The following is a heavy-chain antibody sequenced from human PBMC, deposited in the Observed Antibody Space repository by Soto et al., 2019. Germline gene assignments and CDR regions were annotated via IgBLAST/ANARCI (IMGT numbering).Heavy chain of an antibody. CDR1: GYTFTSYG. CDR2: ISAYNGNT. CDR3: ARDTDYNWNDPSGKDY. Sequence: QVPLVQSGAEVKKHGASVKVSCKASGYTFTSYGISWVRQAPGQGLEWMGGISAYNGNTNYAQKLQGRVTMTTDTSTSTAYRELRSLRSDDTAVYYCARDTDYNWNDPSGKDYWGQGTLVTVSS. D-gene: IGHD1-20*01. J-gene: IGHJ4*02. V-gene: IGHV1-18*01.